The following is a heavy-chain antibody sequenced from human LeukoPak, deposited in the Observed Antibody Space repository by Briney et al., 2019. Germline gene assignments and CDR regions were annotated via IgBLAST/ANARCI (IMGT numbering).Heavy chain of an antibody. D-gene: IGHD3-16*01. CDR2: IYYSGST. V-gene: IGHV4-30-4*02. CDR3: ARDRYALTFDY. J-gene: IGHJ4*02. CDR1: GGSISSGDYY. Sequence: SETLSLTCTVSGGSISSGDYYWSWIRQPPGKGLEWIGYIYYSGSTYYNPSLKSRVTMSIGTSKDQFSLKLNSVTAADTAVYYCARDRYALTFDYWGQGILVTVSS.